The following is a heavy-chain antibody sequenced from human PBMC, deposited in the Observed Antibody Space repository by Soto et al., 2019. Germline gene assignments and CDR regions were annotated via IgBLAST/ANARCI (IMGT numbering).Heavy chain of an antibody. CDR1: GCTFSSYA. CDR3: ARDPGASDYYYYGMDV. D-gene: IGHD2-2*01. CDR2: IIPIFGTA. J-gene: IGHJ6*02. V-gene: IGHV1-69*13. Sequence: AAVKVSCKASGCTFSSYAISWVRQAPGQGLEWMGGIIPIFGTANYAQKFQGRITITADESTSTAYMELSSLRSEDTAVYYCARDPGASDYYYYGMDVWGQGTTVTVSS.